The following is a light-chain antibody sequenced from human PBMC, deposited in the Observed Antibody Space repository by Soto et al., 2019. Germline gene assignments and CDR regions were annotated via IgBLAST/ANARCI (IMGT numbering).Light chain of an antibody. J-gene: IGLJ3*02. CDR2: DVS. V-gene: IGLV2-14*01. Sequence: QLVLTQPASVSGSPGQSITISCTGSSSDIGDNKYVSWYQQHPGKAPKLMIYDVSNRPSGVSNRFSGSKSGNTASLTISGLQGEDEADYFCSSYATSSTTVMFGGGTKLTVL. CDR3: SSYATSSTTVM. CDR1: SSDIGDNKY.